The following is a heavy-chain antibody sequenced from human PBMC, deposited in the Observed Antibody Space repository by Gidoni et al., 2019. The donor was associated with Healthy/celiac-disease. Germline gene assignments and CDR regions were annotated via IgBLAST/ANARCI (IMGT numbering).Heavy chain of an antibody. V-gene: IGHV3-15*01. CDR1: GSTLSNAW. CDR3: TTDWGPEDYYDSSGPRGAFDI. D-gene: IGHD3-22*01. CDR2: IKSKTDGGTT. J-gene: IGHJ3*02. Sequence: EVQLVESGGGLVKPGGSLRLSCAASGSTLSNAWMSWVRQATGKGLGWVGRIKSKTDGGTTDYAAPVKGRFTISRDDSKNTLYLQMNSLKTEDTAVYYCTTDWGPEDYYDSSGPRGAFDIWGQGTMVTVSS.